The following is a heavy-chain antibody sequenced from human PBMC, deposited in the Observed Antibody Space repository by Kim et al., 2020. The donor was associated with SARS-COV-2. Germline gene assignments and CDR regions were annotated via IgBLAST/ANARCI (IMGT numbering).Heavy chain of an antibody. Sequence: SETLSLTCNVSGGSVNSGDYYWNWIRQPAGKGLEWIGRIYTGGNTHYNPALKSRIMISIDTSKNQFSLNLASATAADTAVYYCAKDWGRYGVDVWGQGTTVTVSS. CDR2: IYTGGNT. J-gene: IGHJ6*02. CDR1: GGSVNSGDYY. CDR3: AKDWGRYGVDV. V-gene: IGHV4-61*02. D-gene: IGHD3-16*01.